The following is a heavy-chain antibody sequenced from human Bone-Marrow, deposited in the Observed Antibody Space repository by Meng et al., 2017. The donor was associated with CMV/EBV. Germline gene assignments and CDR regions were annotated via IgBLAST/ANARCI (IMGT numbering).Heavy chain of an antibody. J-gene: IGHJ4*02. CDR2: IKQDGSEK. CDR3: ARDIVVVIAMIFDY. V-gene: IGHV3-7*01. CDR1: GFTFSSYW. Sequence: GESLKISCGASGFTFSSYWMSWVRQAPGKGLEWVANIKQDGSEKNYVDSVKGRFTISRDNAKNSLYLQMNSLRAEDTAVYYCARDIVVVIAMIFDYWGQGTLVTVSS. D-gene: IGHD2-21*01.